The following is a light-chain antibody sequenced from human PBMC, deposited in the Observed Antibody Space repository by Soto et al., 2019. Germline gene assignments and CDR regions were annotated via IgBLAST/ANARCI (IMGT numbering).Light chain of an antibody. V-gene: IGKV1-39*01. Sequence: FHLCQSKSSLSASVGDRVTITCRASQSISRYLNWYQQKPGKAPKLLIYAASSLLGGVPSRFSGSGSGTDFTLTISSLEPEDFAMYYCQQSYSSPQTFSQGAKV. CDR2: AAS. J-gene: IGKJ1*01. CDR3: QQSYSSPQT. CDR1: QSISRY.